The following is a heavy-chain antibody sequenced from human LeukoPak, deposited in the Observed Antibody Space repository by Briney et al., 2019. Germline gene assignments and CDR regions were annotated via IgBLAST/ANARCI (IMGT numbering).Heavy chain of an antibody. D-gene: IGHD3-10*01. CDR2: ISSSGSTI. Sequence: GGSLRLSCAASGFTFSDYYMSWIRQAPGKGLEWVSYISSSGSTIYYADSVKGRFTISRDNAKNSLYLQMNSLRAEDTAVYYCAKFYGSGMYYFDYWGQGTLVTVSS. CDR3: AKFYGSGMYYFDY. V-gene: IGHV3-11*01. J-gene: IGHJ4*02. CDR1: GFTFSDYY.